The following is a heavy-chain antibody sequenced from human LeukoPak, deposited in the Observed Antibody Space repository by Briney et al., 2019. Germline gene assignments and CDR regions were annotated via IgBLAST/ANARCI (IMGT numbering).Heavy chain of an antibody. V-gene: IGHV3-64*01. J-gene: IGHJ3*02. Sequence: GGSLRLSCAASGFTFSSYAMHWVRQAPGKGLEYVSAISSNGGSTYYANSVKGRFTTSRDNSKNTLYLQMNNLRPEDTAVYYCTKGQLWASGRAFDIWGQGTLVTVSS. CDR2: ISSNGGST. CDR3: TKGQLWASGRAFDI. CDR1: GFTFSSYA. D-gene: IGHD3-16*01.